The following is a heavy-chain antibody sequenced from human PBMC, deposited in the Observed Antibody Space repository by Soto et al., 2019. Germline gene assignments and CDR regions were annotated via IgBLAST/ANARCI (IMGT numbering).Heavy chain of an antibody. V-gene: IGHV4-59*01. CDR3: ARAPGLYSGSYRGTFDI. CDR2: IYYKGST. J-gene: IGHJ3*02. Sequence: SETLSLTCSVSGGSINRYYWTWIRQPPGRGLEWIGYIYYKGSTNYNPSLKSRVTISVDTSKNQFSLKLSSVTAADTAIYYCARAPGLYSGSYRGTFDIWGQGTMVTVSS. CDR1: GGSINRYY. D-gene: IGHD1-26*01.